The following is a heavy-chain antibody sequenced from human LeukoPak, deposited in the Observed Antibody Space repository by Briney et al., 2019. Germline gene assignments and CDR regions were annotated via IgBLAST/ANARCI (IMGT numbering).Heavy chain of an antibody. J-gene: IGHJ4*02. CDR2: IYYGGST. CDR3: ARDYLY. CDR1: GASISSGNDY. Sequence: PSETLSLTCTVSGASISSGNDYWSWIRQPSGKGLEWIGHIYYGGSTYYNPSLKSRLNISVDTSKNQFSLKLNSVTAADTAVYYCARDYLYWGQGTLVIVSS. V-gene: IGHV4-30-4*01.